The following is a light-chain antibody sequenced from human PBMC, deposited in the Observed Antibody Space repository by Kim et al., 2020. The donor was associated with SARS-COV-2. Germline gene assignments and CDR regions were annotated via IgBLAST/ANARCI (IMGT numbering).Light chain of an antibody. V-gene: IGLV3-19*01. Sequence: SSELTLDPAVSVALGQTVRITCQGDSLRSNYATWYQQKPGQAPILVIYGKNNRPSGIPDRFSGSSSGNTASLTITGTQAGDEADYYRYSRDSNDNVVFGG. J-gene: IGLJ2*01. CDR1: SLRSNY. CDR2: GKN. CDR3: YSRDSNDNVV.